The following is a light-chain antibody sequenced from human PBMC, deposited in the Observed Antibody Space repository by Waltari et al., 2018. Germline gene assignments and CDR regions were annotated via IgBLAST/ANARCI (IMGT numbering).Light chain of an antibody. J-gene: IGLJ2*01. CDR2: EVS. CDR3: SSYTSSSTLV. V-gene: IGLV2-14*01. CDR1: SSYIGGYTY. Sequence: QSALTHPASVSGSPAQPTTISCTGPSSYIGGYTYAFWYQQHPGKAPKLTIYEVSHRPSGVSDRFSGSKSGNTASLTISGLQAEDEADYYCSSYTSSSTLVFGGGTKVTVL.